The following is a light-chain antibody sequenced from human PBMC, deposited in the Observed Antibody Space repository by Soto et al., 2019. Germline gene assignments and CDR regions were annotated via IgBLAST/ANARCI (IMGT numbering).Light chain of an antibody. Sequence: QSALTQPASVSGSPGQSITISCTGTSSDVGGYNYVSWYQQHPGKAPKLMIYDVSNRPSGVSNRFSGSKSGNTASLTISGLQGEDEADYYCSSYTSSSTRDVVFGGGTKLTVL. J-gene: IGLJ2*01. CDR2: DVS. V-gene: IGLV2-14*01. CDR3: SSYTSSSTRDVV. CDR1: SSDVGGYNY.